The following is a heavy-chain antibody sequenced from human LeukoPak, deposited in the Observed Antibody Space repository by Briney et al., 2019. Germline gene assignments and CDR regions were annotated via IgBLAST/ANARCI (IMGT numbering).Heavy chain of an antibody. CDR1: GDSISTYY. CDR2: IYSSGNT. CDR3: ARLRWQLVCPYFDY. V-gene: IGHV4-59*01. D-gene: IGHD2-2*01. J-gene: IGHJ4*02. Sequence: PSETLSLTCSFSGDSISTYYWSWIRQSPGKGLEWIGHIYSSGNTDYNSSLKSRVTISVDTSKSQFSLRLSSVTATDTAVYYCARLRWQLVCPYFDYWGQGILVTVSS.